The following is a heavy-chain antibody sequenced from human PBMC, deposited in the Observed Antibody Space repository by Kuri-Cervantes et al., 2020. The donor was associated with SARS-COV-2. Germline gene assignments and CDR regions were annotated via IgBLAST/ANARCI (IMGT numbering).Heavy chain of an antibody. CDR3: AKFFTGYSSSWPLGSYMDV. Sequence: GGSLRLSCAASGFTFSSYAMSWVRQAPGKGLEWVSAISGSGGSTYYADSVKCRFTISRDNSKNTLYLQMNSLRAEDTAVYYCAKFFTGYSSSWPLGSYMDVWGKGTTVTVSS. CDR1: GFTFSSYA. D-gene: IGHD6-13*01. V-gene: IGHV3-23*01. J-gene: IGHJ6*03. CDR2: ISGSGGST.